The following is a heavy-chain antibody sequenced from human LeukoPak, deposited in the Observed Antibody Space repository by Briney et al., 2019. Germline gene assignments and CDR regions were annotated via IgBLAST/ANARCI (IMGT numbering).Heavy chain of an antibody. J-gene: IGHJ4*02. D-gene: IGHD3-3*01. Sequence: SETLSLTCDVSGDSVSDKNFYWTWIRQPAGRGLEWIGRISTPGNTNYNPSLKSRVTISVDTSKNQFSLKLSSVTAADTAVYYCARGVGPLFGYWGQGTLVTVSS. CDR1: GDSVSDKNFY. CDR2: ISTPGNT. CDR3: ARGVGPLFGY. V-gene: IGHV4-61*10.